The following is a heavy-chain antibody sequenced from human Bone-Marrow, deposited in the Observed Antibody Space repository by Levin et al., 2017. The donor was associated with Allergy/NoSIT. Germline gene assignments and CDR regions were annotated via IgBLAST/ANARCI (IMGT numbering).Heavy chain of an antibody. V-gene: IGHV3-74*01. CDR2: VYSDGTIT. CDR3: ARGGCSSTSCLDN. CDR1: GFTFSNYY. D-gene: IGHD2-2*01. Sequence: PGGSLRLSCAASGFTFSNYYMHWVRQAPGKGLEWVSRVYSDGTITDYADSVMGRFTISRDNARNTLYLQMNSLRAEDTAVYYCARGGCSSTSCLDNWGQGILVTVSS. J-gene: IGHJ4*02.